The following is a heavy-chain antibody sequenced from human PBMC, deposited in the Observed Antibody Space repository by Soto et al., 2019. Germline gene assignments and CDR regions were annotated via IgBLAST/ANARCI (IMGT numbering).Heavy chain of an antibody. Sequence: PSETLSLTCTVSGGSISSYYWSWIRQPPGKGLEWIGYIYYSGSTNYNPSLKSRVTISVDTSKNQFSLKLSSVTAADTAVYYCARGGPVVPAAIQFGFDYWGQGTLVTVSS. CDR2: IYYSGST. CDR3: ARGGPVVPAAIQFGFDY. V-gene: IGHV4-59*08. D-gene: IGHD2-2*01. J-gene: IGHJ4*02. CDR1: GGSISSYY.